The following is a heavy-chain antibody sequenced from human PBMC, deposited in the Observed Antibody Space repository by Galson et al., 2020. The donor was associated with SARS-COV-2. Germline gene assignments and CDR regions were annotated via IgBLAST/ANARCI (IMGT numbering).Heavy chain of an antibody. D-gene: IGHD6-13*01. CDR2: SDPEDGET. CDR1: GYTLTELS. V-gene: IGHV1-24*01. CDR3: ATSIAAAGPQYYYYGMDV. Sequence: ASVKVSCKVSGYTLTELSMHWVRQAPGKGLEWMGGSDPEDGETIYAQKFQGRVTMTEDTSTDTAYMELSSLRSEDTAVYYCATSIAAAGPQYYYYGMDVWGQGTTVTVSS. J-gene: IGHJ6*02.